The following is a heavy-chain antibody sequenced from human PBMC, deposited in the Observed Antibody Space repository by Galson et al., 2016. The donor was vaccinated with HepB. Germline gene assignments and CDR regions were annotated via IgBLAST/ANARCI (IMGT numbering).Heavy chain of an antibody. CDR3: ARDYTTRAFDY. CDR2: IWFDGSNK. J-gene: IGHJ4*02. CDR1: GFAFRGYA. D-gene: IGHD2-2*01. V-gene: IGHV3-33*01. Sequence: SLRLSCAASGFAFRGYAMHWVRQAPGKGLEWVAVIWFDGSNKYYADSVKGRFTISRDNSENTLFLEMNSLRAEDTAVYYCARDYTTRAFDYWGQGTQVTVSS.